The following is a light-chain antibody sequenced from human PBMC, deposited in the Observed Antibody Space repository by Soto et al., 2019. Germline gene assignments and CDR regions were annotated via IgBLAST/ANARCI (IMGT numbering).Light chain of an antibody. CDR3: QQLNSYPIT. CDR2: AAS. J-gene: IGKJ5*01. V-gene: IGKV1-9*01. Sequence: IHMTQSPSTLSSYVGDIVTITCRASQGISTYLNWYQQRPGKAPKLLIYAASTLQSGVPSRFSGSGSGTEFTLTISSLQPEDFATYYCQQLNSYPITFGQGTRLEIK. CDR1: QGISTY.